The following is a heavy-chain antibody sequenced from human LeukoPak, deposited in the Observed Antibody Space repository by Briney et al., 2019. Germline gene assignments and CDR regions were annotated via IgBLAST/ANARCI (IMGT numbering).Heavy chain of an antibody. CDR1: GGSISRGGYY. J-gene: IGHJ4*02. V-gene: IGHV4-31*11. D-gene: IGHD2-21*01. CDR2: IYYSGSP. Sequence: SETLSLTCDVSGGSISRGGYYWSWIRQHPGKGLEWIGSIYYSGSPYYNPSLKSGVTADASKSQFSLKLTSVTAADTAVYYCASERTWVFPFEYWGQGTLVTVSS. CDR3: ASERTWVFPFEY.